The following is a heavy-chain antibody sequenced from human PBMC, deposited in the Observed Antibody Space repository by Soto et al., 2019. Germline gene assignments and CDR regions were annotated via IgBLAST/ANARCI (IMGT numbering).Heavy chain of an antibody. Sequence: GGSLRLACAASGFTFSSYAMHWVRQAPGKGLEWVAVISYDGSNKYYADSVKGRFTISRDNSKNTLYLQMNSLRAEDTAVYYCARSLFMVAPDNEPFDYWGQGTLVTVS. D-gene: IGHD5-12*01. CDR3: ARSLFMVAPDNEPFDY. CDR1: GFTFSSYA. CDR2: ISYDGSNK. V-gene: IGHV3-30-3*01. J-gene: IGHJ4*02.